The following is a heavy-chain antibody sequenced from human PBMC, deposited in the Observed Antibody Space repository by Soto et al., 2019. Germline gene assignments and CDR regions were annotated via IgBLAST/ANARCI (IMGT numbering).Heavy chain of an antibody. Sequence: QVQLVQSGAEVKKPGSSVKVSCKASGGTFSSYTISWVRQAPGQGLEWMGRIIPILGIANYAQKFQGRVTITADKSTGTAYMGLSSLRSEDTAVYYCASLEGYCSGGSCLRGTFFDYWGQGTLVTVSS. CDR2: IIPILGIA. CDR3: ASLEGYCSGGSCLRGTFFDY. V-gene: IGHV1-69*02. J-gene: IGHJ4*02. D-gene: IGHD2-15*01. CDR1: GGTFSSYT.